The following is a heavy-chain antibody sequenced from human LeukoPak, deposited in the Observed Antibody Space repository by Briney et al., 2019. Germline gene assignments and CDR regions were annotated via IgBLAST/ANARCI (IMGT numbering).Heavy chain of an antibody. CDR2: INHSGST. J-gene: IGHJ4*02. D-gene: IGHD3-9*01. Sequence: SETLSLTCAVYGGSFSGYYWSWIRQPPGKGLVWIGEINHSGSTNYNPSLKSRVTISVDTSKNQFSLKLSSVTAADTAVYYCARLRRGLRYFDYWGQGTLVTVSS. V-gene: IGHV4-34*01. CDR3: ARLRRGLRYFDY. CDR1: GGSFSGYY.